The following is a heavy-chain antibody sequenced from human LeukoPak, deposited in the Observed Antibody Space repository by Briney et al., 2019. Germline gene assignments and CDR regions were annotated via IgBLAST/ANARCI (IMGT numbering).Heavy chain of an antibody. D-gene: IGHD6-13*01. CDR2: INPTGGST. CDR1: GYTFTSYY. Sequence: ASVKVSCKASGYTFTSYYMHWVRQAPGQGLEWMGIINPTGGSTTYAQKFLGRVTMTRDTSTSTVYMELSSLRSEDTAVYYCARRPAAGSSLYYGMDVWGQGTTVTVSS. CDR3: ARRPAAGSSLYYGMDV. V-gene: IGHV1-46*01. J-gene: IGHJ6*02.